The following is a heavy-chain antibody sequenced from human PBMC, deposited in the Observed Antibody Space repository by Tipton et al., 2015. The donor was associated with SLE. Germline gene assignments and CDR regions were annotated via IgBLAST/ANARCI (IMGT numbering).Heavy chain of an antibody. CDR2: IYHSGST. Sequence: TLSLTCAVFGGSFSTYYWSWIRQPPGKGLEWIGSIYHSGSTYYNPSLKSRVSISVDTSKNQFSLKLTSVTAADTAMYYCAGGSGWYYFDYWGQGTLVTVSS. J-gene: IGHJ4*02. V-gene: IGHV4-34*01. CDR3: AGGSGWYYFDY. D-gene: IGHD6-19*01. CDR1: GGSFSTYY.